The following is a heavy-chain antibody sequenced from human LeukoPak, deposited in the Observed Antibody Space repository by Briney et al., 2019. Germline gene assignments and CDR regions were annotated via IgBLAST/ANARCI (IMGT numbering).Heavy chain of an antibody. V-gene: IGHV3-48*01. CDR1: GFTFSSYT. CDR2: ISISSSTI. CDR3: ARGAGAQGYYSKNFPLTNI. D-gene: IGHD3-22*01. J-gene: IGHJ4*02. Sequence: GGSLRLSCAASGFTFSSYTITWVRQAPGKGREWVSYISISSSTIYYADSVKGRFTISRDNAKNSLYLQMNSLRAEDTAVYYCARGAGAQGYYSKNFPLTNIWGQGTLVTVSS.